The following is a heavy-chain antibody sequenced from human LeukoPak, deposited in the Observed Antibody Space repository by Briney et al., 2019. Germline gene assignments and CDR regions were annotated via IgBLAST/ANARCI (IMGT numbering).Heavy chain of an antibody. CDR2: IYHSGST. D-gene: IGHD6-19*01. Sequence: SETLSLTCAVSGGSISSSNWWSWVRQPPGKGLEWIGEIYHSGSTNYNPSLKSRVTISVDKSKNQFSLKLSSVTAADTAVYYCARGFEDSSGWYNWFDPWGQGTLVTVSS. J-gene: IGHJ5*02. CDR3: ARGFEDSSGWYNWFDP. CDR1: GGSISSSNW. V-gene: IGHV4-4*02.